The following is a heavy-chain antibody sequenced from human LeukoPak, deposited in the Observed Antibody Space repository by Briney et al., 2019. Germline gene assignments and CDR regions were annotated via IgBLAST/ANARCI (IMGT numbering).Heavy chain of an antibody. J-gene: IGHJ4*02. V-gene: IGHV3-23*01. CDR3: AKVVGATTAGLFDY. Sequence: GGSLRLSCATSGFTFSNYRMSWFRQAPGKGLEWVSAISGSGGSTYYADSVKGRFTISRDNSKNTLYLQMNSLRAEDTAVYYCAKVVGATTAGLFDYWGQGTLVTVSS. CDR2: ISGSGGST. CDR1: GFTFSNYR. D-gene: IGHD1-26*01.